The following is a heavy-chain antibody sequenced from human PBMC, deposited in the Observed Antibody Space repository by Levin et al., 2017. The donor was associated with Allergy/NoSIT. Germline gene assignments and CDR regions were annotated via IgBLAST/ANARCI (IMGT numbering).Heavy chain of an antibody. Sequence: SSETLSLTCIVSGGSISSYHWSWIRQPPGKGLEWIGYIYYSGNTNYNPSLKSRVTISVDTSKNQFSLTLNSVTAADTAVYYCARDRVVASSGTYYYYGMAVWGQGTTVTVSS. CDR2: IYYSGNT. V-gene: IGHV4-59*01. CDR1: GGSISSYH. CDR3: ARDRVVASSGTYYYYGMAV. D-gene: IGHD2-15*01. J-gene: IGHJ6*02.